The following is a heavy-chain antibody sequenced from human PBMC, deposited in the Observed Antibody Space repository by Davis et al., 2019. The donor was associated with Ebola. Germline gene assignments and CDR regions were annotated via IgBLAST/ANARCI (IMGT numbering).Heavy chain of an antibody. Sequence: GSLRLSCAASGFTFSNAWMSWVRQAPGKGLEWIGYIYYSGITHYNPSLKSRVTISVDTSKNQFSLKLRSVTAADTAVYFCASSGISHFFYYGLDVWGQGTTVTVSS. CDR1: GFTFSNAW. V-gene: IGHV4-59*01. D-gene: IGHD3-3*02. J-gene: IGHJ6*02. CDR3: ASSGISHFFYYGLDV. CDR2: IYYSGIT.